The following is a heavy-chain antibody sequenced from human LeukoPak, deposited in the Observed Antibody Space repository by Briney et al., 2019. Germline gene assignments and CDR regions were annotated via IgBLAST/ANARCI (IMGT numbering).Heavy chain of an antibody. CDR2: INHSGST. V-gene: IGHV4-34*01. J-gene: IGHJ6*02. D-gene: IGHD2-21*01. Sequence: SETLSLTCAVYGGSVSGYYWSWIRQPPGKGLEWIGEINHSGSTNYNPSLKSRVTISVDTSKNQFSLKLSSVTAADTAVYYCARAPLGVGYYYGMDVWGQGTTVTVSS. CDR3: ARAPLGVGYYYGMDV. CDR1: GGSVSGYY.